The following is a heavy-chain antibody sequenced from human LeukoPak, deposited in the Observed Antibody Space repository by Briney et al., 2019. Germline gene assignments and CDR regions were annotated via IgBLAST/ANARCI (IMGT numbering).Heavy chain of an antibody. J-gene: IGHJ4*02. V-gene: IGHV1-2*02. CDR2: INPNSGGT. CDR1: GTTVTGYD. Sequence: ASVKVSCKASGTTVTGYDMHWVRQAPGQGLEWMGRINPNSGGTKYAQKFQGRVTMTRDTSISTAYMELSRLRSDDTAVYYCARQREGDFGYWGQGTLVTVSS. D-gene: IGHD1-26*01. CDR3: ARQREGDFGY.